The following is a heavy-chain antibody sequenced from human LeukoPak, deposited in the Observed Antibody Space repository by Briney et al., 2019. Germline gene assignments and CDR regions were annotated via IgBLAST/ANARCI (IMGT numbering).Heavy chain of an antibody. CDR1: GFTFRSYA. CDR3: ATPGSS. D-gene: IGHD6-13*01. V-gene: IGHV3-64*02. J-gene: IGHJ4*02. CDR2: ISRSGNTT. Sequence: GGSVRLSCTASGFTFRSYAMHWVLQAPGKGLEYVSAISRSGNTTYYADSVKGRFIVSRDNSKKTLFLQMSDLRPEDTAVYYCATPGSSWGQGSPVIVS.